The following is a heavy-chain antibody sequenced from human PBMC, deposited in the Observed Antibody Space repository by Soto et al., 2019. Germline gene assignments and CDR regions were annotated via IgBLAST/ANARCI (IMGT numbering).Heavy chain of an antibody. CDR1: GGTFSSYA. Sequence: GASVKVSCKASGGTFSSYAISWVRQAPGQGLEWMGGIIPIFGTANYAQKFQGRVTITADKSTSTAYMELSSLRSEDTAVYYCARDREGGGGDCPSYYFDYWGQGTLVTVSS. D-gene: IGHD2-21*02. V-gene: IGHV1-69*06. CDR3: ARDREGGGGDCPSYYFDY. CDR2: IIPIFGTA. J-gene: IGHJ4*02.